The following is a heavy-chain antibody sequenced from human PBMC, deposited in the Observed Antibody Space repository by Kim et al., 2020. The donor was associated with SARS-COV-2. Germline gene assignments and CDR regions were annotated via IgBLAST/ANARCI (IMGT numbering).Heavy chain of an antibody. D-gene: IGHD6-6*01. CDR3: ARGWQSAARGNWVDP. J-gene: IGHJ5*02. V-gene: IGHV3-11*01. CDR1: GFTFSDYY. CDR2: ISGGADHI. Sequence: GGSLRLSCAASGFTFSDYYMSWIRQAPGKGLEWISYISGGADHIYYGYSVKGRFTISRDNAKKSLYLQMNSLRAEDTAAYHCARGWQSAARGNWVDPWG.